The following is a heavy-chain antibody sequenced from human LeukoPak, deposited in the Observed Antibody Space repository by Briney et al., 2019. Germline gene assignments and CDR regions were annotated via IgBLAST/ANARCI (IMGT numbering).Heavy chain of an antibody. Sequence: GESLKISCKGSGYSFTSYWIGWVRQMPGKGLEWMGIIYPGDSDTRYSPSFQGQVTISADKSISTAYLQWSSLKASDTAMYYCARTSYSSSWYVLMYYFDYWGQGTLVTVSS. CDR2: IYPGDSDT. CDR3: ARTSYSSSWYVLMYYFDY. J-gene: IGHJ4*02. CDR1: GYSFTSYW. V-gene: IGHV5-51*01. D-gene: IGHD6-13*01.